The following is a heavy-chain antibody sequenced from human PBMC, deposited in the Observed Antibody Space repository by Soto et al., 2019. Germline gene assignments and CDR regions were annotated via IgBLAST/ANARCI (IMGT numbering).Heavy chain of an antibody. CDR1: GGSISSGDYY. CDR2: IYYSGST. Sequence: NPSETLSLTCTVSGGSISSGDYYWSWIRQPPGKGLEWIGYIYYSGSTCYNPSLKSRVTISVDTSKNQFSLKLSSVTAADTAVYYCARTPLSTRGYGMDVWGQGTTVTVSS. D-gene: IGHD2-2*01. J-gene: IGHJ6*02. CDR3: ARTPLSTRGYGMDV. V-gene: IGHV4-30-4*01.